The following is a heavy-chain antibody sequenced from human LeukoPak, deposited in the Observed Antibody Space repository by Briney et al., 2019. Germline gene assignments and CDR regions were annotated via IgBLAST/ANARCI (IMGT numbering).Heavy chain of an antibody. J-gene: IGHJ4*02. CDR1: GGTFSSYA. V-gene: IGHV1-69*13. CDR3: ASATEYYDSSGYYFDY. Sequence: SVKVSCKASGGTFSSYAISWVRKAPGQGLEWMGGIIPIFGTANYAQKFQGRVTITADESTSTAYMELSSLRSEDTAVYYCASATEYYDSSGYYFDYWGQGTLVTVSS. CDR2: IIPIFGTA. D-gene: IGHD3-22*01.